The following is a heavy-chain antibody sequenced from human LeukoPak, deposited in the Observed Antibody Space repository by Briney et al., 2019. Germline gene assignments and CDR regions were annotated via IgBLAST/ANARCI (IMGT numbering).Heavy chain of an antibody. V-gene: IGHV3-23*01. D-gene: IGHD3/OR15-3a*01. CDR2: FGGDGKT. J-gene: IGHJ6*02. Sequence: GGSLTLSCAASGFTFIGSAICWVRQAPGKGPEWVSGFGGDGKTYYAASVKGRFTISRDNFNNMLYLQMNGLRDEDTALYYCAKDLWDWSAMDVWGQGTTVTVSS. CDR1: GFTFIGSA. CDR3: AKDLWDWSAMDV.